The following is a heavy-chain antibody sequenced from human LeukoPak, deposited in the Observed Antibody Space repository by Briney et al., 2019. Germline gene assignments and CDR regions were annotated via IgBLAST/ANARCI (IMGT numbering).Heavy chain of an antibody. CDR3: ARDAAYGSGSYRFDY. Sequence: SETLSLTCTISGGFVSDYYWSWIRQSPGKGLEWIGYIYYTGSTTYNPSLKSRVTISVDTSKNQFSLKVTSVTAADTAVYYCARDAAYGSGSYRFDYWGQGTRVTVSS. J-gene: IGHJ4*02. D-gene: IGHD3-10*01. CDR1: GGFVSDYY. CDR2: IYYTGST. V-gene: IGHV4-59*02.